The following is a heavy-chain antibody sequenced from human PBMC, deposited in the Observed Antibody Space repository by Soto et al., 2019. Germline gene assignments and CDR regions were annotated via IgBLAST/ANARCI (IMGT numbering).Heavy chain of an antibody. V-gene: IGHV4-30-4*01. J-gene: IGHJ4*02. Sequence: QVQLQESGPGLVKPSQTLSLTCTVSGGSISSGDYYWSWIRQPPGKGLEWIGYIYYSGTTYYNPSLNSRVTIPIDTSKNQFSLKLSSVTAADTAVYYCARGSMITSYWRDWGQGTLVTVSS. CDR1: GGSISSGDYY. D-gene: IGHD3-16*01. CDR2: IYYSGTT. CDR3: ARGSMITSYWRD.